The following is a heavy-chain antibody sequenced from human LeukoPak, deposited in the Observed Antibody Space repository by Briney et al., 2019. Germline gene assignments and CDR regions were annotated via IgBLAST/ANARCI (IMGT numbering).Heavy chain of an antibody. D-gene: IGHD1-1*01. Sequence: GSSVKVSCKASGGTFSSYAISWVRQAPGQGLEWMGGIIPIFGTANYAQKFQGRVTITADESTSTAYMELSSLRSEDTAVYYCARDRAGMGNDVHIRDDAFDIWGQGTMVTVSS. CDR2: IIPIFGTA. V-gene: IGHV1-69*01. CDR3: ARDRAGMGNDVHIRDDAFDI. J-gene: IGHJ3*02. CDR1: GGTFSSYA.